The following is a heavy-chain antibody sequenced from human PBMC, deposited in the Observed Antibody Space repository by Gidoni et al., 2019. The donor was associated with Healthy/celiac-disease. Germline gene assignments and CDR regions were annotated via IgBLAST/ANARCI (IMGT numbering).Heavy chain of an antibody. CDR1: GVTFSSYA. D-gene: IGHD4-17*01. Sequence: EVQLLESGGGVVQPGGSLRLPCAASGVTFSSYAMRWVRQAPGEGLEWVSAISGSGGSTYYADSVEGRFTISRDNSKNTLYLQMNSLRAEDTAVYYCAKAPLGDYGGTDYWGQGTLVTVSS. CDR2: ISGSGGST. J-gene: IGHJ4*02. V-gene: IGHV3-23*01. CDR3: AKAPLGDYGGTDY.